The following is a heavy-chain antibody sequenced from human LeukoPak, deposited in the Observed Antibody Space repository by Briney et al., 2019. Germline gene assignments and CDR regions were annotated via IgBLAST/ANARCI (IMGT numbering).Heavy chain of an antibody. CDR2: IYNSGST. V-gene: IGHV4-59*01. CDR3: ARDRGQWLAHYYYMDV. D-gene: IGHD6-19*01. J-gene: IGHJ6*03. CDR1: GGSISTYY. Sequence: PSETLSLTCTVSGGSISTYYWSLIRQPPGKGLEWIGNIYNSGSTNYNPSLKSRATIAVDTSKNQFSLKLRSVTAADTAVYYCARDRGQWLAHYYYMDVWGKGTTVTVSS.